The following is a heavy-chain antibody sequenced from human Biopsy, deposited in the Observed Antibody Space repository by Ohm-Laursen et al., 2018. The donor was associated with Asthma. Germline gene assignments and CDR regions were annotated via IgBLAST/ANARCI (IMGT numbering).Heavy chain of an antibody. D-gene: IGHD1-20*01. J-gene: IGHJ6*02. Sequence: TLSLTCPVSGGSISSGGFSWTWIRQPPGKGLEWLGYMFHRGTTHYNPSLTSRVTISLDRSKNQFSLKLTSVTAADTAVYYRARITSANYYYGMDVWGQGTTVTVSS. CDR1: GGSISSGGFS. CDR3: ARITSANYYYGMDV. CDR2: MFHRGTT. V-gene: IGHV4-30-2*01.